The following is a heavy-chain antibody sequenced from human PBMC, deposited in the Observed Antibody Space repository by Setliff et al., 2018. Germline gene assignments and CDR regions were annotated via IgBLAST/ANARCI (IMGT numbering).Heavy chain of an antibody. D-gene: IGHD2-15*01. J-gene: IGHJ4*02. CDR2: IWDDGVKK. V-gene: IGHV3-33*01. CDR3: ARTCSGSGCYAGLES. CDR1: GFTFNTHA. Sequence: GGSLRLSCATSGFTFNTHAMHWVRQAPGKGLEWVAVIWDDGVKKYHADSVKGRFTISRDNSKNTLYLQMNSLRPEDTAVYYCARTCSGSGCYAGLESWGQGTPVTVSS.